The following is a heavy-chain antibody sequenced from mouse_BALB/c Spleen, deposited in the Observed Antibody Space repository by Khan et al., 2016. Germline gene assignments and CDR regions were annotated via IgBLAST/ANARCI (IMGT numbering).Heavy chain of an antibody. D-gene: IGHD2-2*01. V-gene: IGHV2-6-7*01. CDR1: GFSITGFA. J-gene: IGHJ3*01. CDR3: ASYYGYDGWFTY. Sequence: QVQLKESGPGLVAPSQSLSITCTVSGFSITGFAVNWVRQPPGKGLEWLGVIWGEGSIDYESALKSRPCNSKDNSESQVFLKMNSLQTADTASYYCASYYGYDGWFTYWDQGTLVSVSA. CDR2: IWGEGSI.